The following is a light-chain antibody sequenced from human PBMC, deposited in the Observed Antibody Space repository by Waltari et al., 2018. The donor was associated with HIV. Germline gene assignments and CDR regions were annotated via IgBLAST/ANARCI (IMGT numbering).Light chain of an antibody. Sequence: QSVLTQPPSVSAAPGPKVTISCSGSSSNIGNNYVSWYQQVPRTPTKLLTYENNNRPPGIPDRFSGSKSGTSATLGITGLQTGDEADYYCGTWDSRLSVVVVGGGTKLTVL. CDR2: ENN. CDR3: GTWDSRLSVVV. J-gene: IGLJ2*01. CDR1: SSNIGNNY. V-gene: IGLV1-51*01.